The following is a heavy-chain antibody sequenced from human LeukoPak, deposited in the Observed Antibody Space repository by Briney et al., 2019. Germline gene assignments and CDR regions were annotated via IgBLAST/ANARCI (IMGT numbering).Heavy chain of an antibody. CDR3: ARSLMVRGVIFDY. V-gene: IGHV5-51*01. CDR2: IYPGDSDT. D-gene: IGHD3-10*01. J-gene: IGHJ4*02. Sequence: GESLQISCKGSGYSFTSYWIGWVRQMPGKGLEWMGIIYPGDSDTRYSPSFQGQVTISADKSISTAYLQWSSLKASDTAMYYCARSLMVRGVIFDYWGQGTLVTVSS. CDR1: GYSFTSYW.